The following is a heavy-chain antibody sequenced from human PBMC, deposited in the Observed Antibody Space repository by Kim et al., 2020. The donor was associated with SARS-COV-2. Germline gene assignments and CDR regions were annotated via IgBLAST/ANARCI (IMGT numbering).Heavy chain of an antibody. V-gene: IGHV3-30*03. J-gene: IGHJ3*02. D-gene: IGHD4-17*01. Sequence: GGSLRLSCAASGFTFSSYGMHWVRQAPGKGLEWVAVISYDGSNKYYADSVKGRFTISRDNSKNTLYLQMNSLRAEDTAVYYCASPGDLATVTTLWAFDIWGQGTMVTVSS. CDR1: GFTFSSYG. CDR3: ASPGDLATVTTLWAFDI. CDR2: ISYDGSNK.